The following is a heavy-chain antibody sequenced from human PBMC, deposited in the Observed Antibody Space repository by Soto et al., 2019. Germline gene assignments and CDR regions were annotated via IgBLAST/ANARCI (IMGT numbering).Heavy chain of an antibody. Sequence: SPDITSTVSGASIWRGGHDRGWIRQPPGKGLEWIGYIYYSGTTLYGPSLENRVTMSVDTSKSEFSLKLRSVTAADTAVYYCARMAAGASRPFDYWGQGTLVTGSS. J-gene: IGHJ4*02. D-gene: IGHD6-13*01. CDR1: GASIWRGGHD. CDR3: ARMAAGASRPFDY. V-gene: IGHV4-30-4*01. CDR2: IYYSGTT.